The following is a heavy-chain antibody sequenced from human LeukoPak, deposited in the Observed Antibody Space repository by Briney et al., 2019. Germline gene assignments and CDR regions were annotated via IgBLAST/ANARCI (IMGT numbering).Heavy chain of an antibody. J-gene: IGHJ4*02. Sequence: GGSLRLSCAASGFTFSSYGMSWVRQAPGKGLEWVSAISGSGGSTYYADSVKGRFTISRDNSKSTLYLQMNSLRAEDTAVYYCAKDKYRAFDYWGQGTLVTVSS. CDR3: AKDKYRAFDY. CDR2: ISGSGGST. V-gene: IGHV3-23*01. CDR1: GFTFSSYG. D-gene: IGHD3-10*01.